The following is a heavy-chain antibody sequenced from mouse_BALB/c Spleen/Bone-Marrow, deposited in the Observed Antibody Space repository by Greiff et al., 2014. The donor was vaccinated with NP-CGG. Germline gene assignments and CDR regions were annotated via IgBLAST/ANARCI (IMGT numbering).Heavy chain of an antibody. D-gene: IGHD1-1*01. CDR2: IDPANGNT. CDR1: GFNIKDTY. Sequence: VQLQQSGAELVKPGGSVKLSCTASGFNIKDTYMHWVKQRPEQGLEWIGRIDPANGNTKYDPKFQGKATITADTSSNTAYLQLSSLTSEDTAVYYCASYYYGSSSFAYWGQGTLVTVSA. J-gene: IGHJ3*01. CDR3: ASYYYGSSSFAY. V-gene: IGHV14-3*02.